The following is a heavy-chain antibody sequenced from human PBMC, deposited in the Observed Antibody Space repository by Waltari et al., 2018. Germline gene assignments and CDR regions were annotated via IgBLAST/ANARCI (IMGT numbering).Heavy chain of an antibody. D-gene: IGHD2-8*02. CDR2: IYHDGPT. CDR1: GYAINRGFY. J-gene: IGHJ5*02. Sequence: QVLLQESGPRLVKPSETLSLTCDVSGYAINRGFYWGWFRQAPEKGLEWIATIYHDGPTFYNPSLTSRVTTSMDTSKNQISLKLKSVTAADTAVYYCTRQTLGYCTSAACRRLEAWGQGTLVTVSS. CDR3: TRQTLGYCTSAACRRLEA. V-gene: IGHV4-38-2*01.